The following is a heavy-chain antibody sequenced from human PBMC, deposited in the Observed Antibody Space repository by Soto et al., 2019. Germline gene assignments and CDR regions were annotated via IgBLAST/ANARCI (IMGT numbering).Heavy chain of an antibody. Sequence: QVPLVQSGAEVKKPGSSVKDSCTASGGTFSSYTISWVRQAPGQGLAWMGRIIPILGIANYAQKFQGRVTITADKSTSTAYMELSSLRSEDTAVYYCARRGTTVTDDAFDIWGQGTMVTVSS. CDR1: GGTFSSYT. V-gene: IGHV1-69*02. J-gene: IGHJ3*02. CDR3: ARRGTTVTDDAFDI. CDR2: IIPILGIA. D-gene: IGHD4-17*01.